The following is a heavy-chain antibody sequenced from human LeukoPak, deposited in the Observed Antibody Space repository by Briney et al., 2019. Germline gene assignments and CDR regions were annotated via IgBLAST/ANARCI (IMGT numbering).Heavy chain of an antibody. CDR2: IKQDGSEK. J-gene: IGHJ3*02. Sequence: PGGSLRLSCAASGFTFSNYWMSWVRQAPGKGLEWVANIKQDGSEKYYVDSVKGRFTISRDNAKNSLYLQMNSLRAEDTAVYYCARIIAVAGIPFNAFDIWGQGTMVTVSS. CDR1: GFTFSNYW. CDR3: ARIIAVAGIPFNAFDI. V-gene: IGHV3-7*01. D-gene: IGHD6-19*01.